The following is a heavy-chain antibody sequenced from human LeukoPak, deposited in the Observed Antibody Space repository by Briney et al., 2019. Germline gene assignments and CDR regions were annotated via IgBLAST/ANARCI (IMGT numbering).Heavy chain of an antibody. J-gene: IGHJ4*02. CDR1: GGSISSSNW. CDR3: ARQTGSGLFILP. Sequence: PSETLSLTCAVSGGSISSSNWWSWIRQPPGKGLEWIGEIYHSGSTYYNASLKSQVSISIDTSKNQFSLKLTSMTAADTAVYYCARQTGSGLFILPGGQGTLVTVSS. V-gene: IGHV4-4*02. CDR2: IYHSGST. D-gene: IGHD3/OR15-3a*01.